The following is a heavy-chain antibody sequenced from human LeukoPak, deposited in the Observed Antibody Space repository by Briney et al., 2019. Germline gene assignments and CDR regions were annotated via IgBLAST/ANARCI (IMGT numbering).Heavy chain of an antibody. Sequence: ESLKISCKGSGYSFTSYWIGWVRQMPGKGLEWMGIIYPGDSDTRYSPSFQGQVTISADKSISTAYLQWSSLKASDTAMYYCARHARHYYGSGSYEAKYYFDYWGQGTLVTVSS. D-gene: IGHD3-10*01. CDR1: GYSFTSYW. CDR3: ARHARHYYGSGSYEAKYYFDY. V-gene: IGHV5-51*01. CDR2: IYPGDSDT. J-gene: IGHJ4*02.